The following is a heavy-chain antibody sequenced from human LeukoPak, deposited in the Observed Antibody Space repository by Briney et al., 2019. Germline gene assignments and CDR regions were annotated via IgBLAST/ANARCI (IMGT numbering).Heavy chain of an antibody. CDR2: IWHDGSNK. Sequence: PGRSLRLSCATSGFTFSGYGMHWVRQAPGKGLERVAVIWHDGSNKYYADSVKGRFTISRDNSKNTLNLQMNSLRAEDTAVYYCARVNSYNGFDIWGQGTMVTVSS. CDR3: ARVNSYNGFDI. D-gene: IGHD2-2*02. CDR1: GFTFSGYG. J-gene: IGHJ3*02. V-gene: IGHV3-33*01.